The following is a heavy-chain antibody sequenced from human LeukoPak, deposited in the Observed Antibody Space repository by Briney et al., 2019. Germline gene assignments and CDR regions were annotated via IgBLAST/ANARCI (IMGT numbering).Heavy chain of an antibody. J-gene: IGHJ4*02. V-gene: IGHV1-69*04. CDR3: ANDAGAYSGSYFY. CDR1: GGTFSSYA. D-gene: IGHD1-26*01. Sequence: ASVKVSCKASGGTFSSYAFSWVRQAPGQGLEWMGRIIPILGLADYAQKFQGRVTITADKSTSTAYMEVSSLRSEDTAVYYCANDAGAYSGSYFYWGQGTLVTVSS. CDR2: IIPILGLA.